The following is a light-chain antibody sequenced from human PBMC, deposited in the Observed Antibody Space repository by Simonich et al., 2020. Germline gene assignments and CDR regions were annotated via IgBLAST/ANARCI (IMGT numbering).Light chain of an antibody. CDR2: LGS. Sequence: DIVMTQTPLSLSVTPGQPASISCRSSQSLLHSNGYNYLDWYLQKPGQSPQSLIYLGSNRAAGVPDRFSGSGSGTDFTLKISRVEAEDVGGYYCMQSIQLPRTFGQGTKVEIK. J-gene: IGKJ1*01. CDR3: MQSIQLPRT. CDR1: QSLLHSNGYNY. V-gene: IGKV2-28*01.